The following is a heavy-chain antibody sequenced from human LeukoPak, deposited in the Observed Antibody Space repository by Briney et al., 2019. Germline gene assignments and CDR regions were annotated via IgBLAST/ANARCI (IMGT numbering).Heavy chain of an antibody. J-gene: IGHJ4*02. CDR1: GSTFSGSA. Sequence: PGGSLRLSCAASGSTFSGSAMHWVRQAPGKGLDWVAVISYDGSNKYYADSVKGRFNISRDNSKNTLYLQMNSLRAEDTAVYYCARDKVEYSSSWSLDYWGQGTLVTVSS. V-gene: IGHV3-30-3*01. D-gene: IGHD6-13*01. CDR2: ISYDGSNK. CDR3: ARDKVEYSSSWSLDY.